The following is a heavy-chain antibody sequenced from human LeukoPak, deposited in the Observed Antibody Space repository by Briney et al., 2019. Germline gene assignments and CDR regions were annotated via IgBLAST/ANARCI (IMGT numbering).Heavy chain of an antibody. J-gene: IGHJ1*01. CDR3: AKDLRSRIAAAGTPYAEYFQH. CDR2: ISGSGGST. D-gene: IGHD6-13*01. CDR1: AFTVSSYA. V-gene: IGHV3-23*01. Sequence: GGSLRLSCAASAFTVSSYAMSRVRQAPGKGLEWDSAISGSGGSTYYADSVKGRFTISRDNSKNTLYLQMNSLRAEDTAVYYCAKDLRSRIAAAGTPYAEYFQHWGQGTLVTVSS.